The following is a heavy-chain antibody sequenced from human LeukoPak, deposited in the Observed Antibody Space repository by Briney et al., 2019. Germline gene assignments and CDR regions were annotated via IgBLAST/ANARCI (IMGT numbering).Heavy chain of an antibody. CDR3: AIAPRYYYERSGFHAFDI. J-gene: IGHJ3*02. D-gene: IGHD3-22*01. CDR1: GYSISSGYY. V-gene: IGHV4-38-2*02. Sequence: PSETLSLTCSVSGYSISSGYYWGWIRQAPGKGLEWIGNLYHSGSTYYNPSLKSRVSISVDTSKNQFSLKLSSVTAADTAVYYCAIAPRYYYERSGFHAFDIWGQGTMVTVSS. CDR2: LYHSGST.